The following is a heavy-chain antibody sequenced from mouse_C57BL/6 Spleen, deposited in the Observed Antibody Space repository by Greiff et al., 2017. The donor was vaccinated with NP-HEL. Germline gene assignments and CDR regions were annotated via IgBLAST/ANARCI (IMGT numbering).Heavy chain of an antibody. CDR2: INPGSGGT. J-gene: IGHJ4*01. Sequence: QVQLQQSGAELVRPGTSVKVSCKASGYAFTNYLIEWVKQRPGQGLEWIGVINPGSGGTNYNEKFKGKATLTADKSSSTAYLQLSSLTSEDSAVYFCARQTDMDYWGQGTSVTVSS. CDR3: ARQTDMDY. V-gene: IGHV1-54*01. CDR1: GYAFTNYL.